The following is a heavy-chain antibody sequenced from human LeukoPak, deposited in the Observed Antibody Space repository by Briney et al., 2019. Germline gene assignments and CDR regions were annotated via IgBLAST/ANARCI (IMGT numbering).Heavy chain of an antibody. CDR1: GFTFIGYY. Sequence: ASVKVSCKASGFTFIGYYLHWVRQAPGQGLEWMGYTNPHSGVTNSPQKFQGRVTMTTDTSITAVYMELSSLLSDDTAMYYCVREGNELLSKNFDYRGQGTLVTVSS. CDR2: TNPHSGVT. V-gene: IGHV1-2*02. D-gene: IGHD2-21*02. J-gene: IGHJ4*02. CDR3: VREGNELLSKNFDY.